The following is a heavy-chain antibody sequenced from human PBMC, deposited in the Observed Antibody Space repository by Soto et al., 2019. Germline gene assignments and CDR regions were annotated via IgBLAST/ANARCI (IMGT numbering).Heavy chain of an antibody. CDR1: GGTFGSYV. D-gene: IGHD3-22*01. CDR2: IIPLFATA. Sequence: SVKVSCKASGGTFGSYVISWVRQAPGQGLEWMGGIIPLFATANYAQNFQGRVTITADDSTSTAYMELSSLRSEDTALYYCASSYYYDGPGFYFANYYYAMDVWGQGTTVTVSS. CDR3: ASSYYYDGPGFYFANYYYAMDV. J-gene: IGHJ6*02. V-gene: IGHV1-69*13.